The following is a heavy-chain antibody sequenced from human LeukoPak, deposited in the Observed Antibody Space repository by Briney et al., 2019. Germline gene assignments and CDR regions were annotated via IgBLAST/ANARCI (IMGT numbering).Heavy chain of an antibody. V-gene: IGHV3-66*02. D-gene: IGHD1-26*01. J-gene: IGHJ4*02. Sequence: PGGSLRLSCAASGFTVSTNYMSWVRQAPGKGLEWVSIIHAGGTTYYADSVKGRFTISRDNSKNTLYLQMNNLRIEDTAVYYCARDLFGGTYLGVFDYWGQGTLVTVSS. CDR3: ARDLFGGTYLGVFDY. CDR2: IHAGGTT. CDR1: GFTVSTNY.